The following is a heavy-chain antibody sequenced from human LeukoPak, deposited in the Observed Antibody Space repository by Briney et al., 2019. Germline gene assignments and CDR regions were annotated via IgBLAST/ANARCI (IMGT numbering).Heavy chain of an antibody. V-gene: IGHV3-23*01. CDR3: VKDHGWLLYS. Sequence: GGTLRLSCAASGFTFSSYGMSWVRQAPGKGLEWVSGISLDGATTYYAGSVEGRFTISRDNSKNTLYLQMNSLRADDTAVYYCVKDHGWLLYSWGQGTLVTVSS. CDR1: GFTFSSYG. D-gene: IGHD3-9*01. J-gene: IGHJ4*02. CDR2: ISLDGATT.